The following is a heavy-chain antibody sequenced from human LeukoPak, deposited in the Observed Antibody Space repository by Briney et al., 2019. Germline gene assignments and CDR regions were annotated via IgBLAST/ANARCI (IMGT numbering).Heavy chain of an antibody. CDR2: IHPEDSYS. J-gene: IGHJ6*03. V-gene: IGHV5-51*01. CDR1: GYVFIRHW. CDR3: ARQNHYYYYMDV. Sequence: GESLKISCKASGYVFIRHWIGWVRQVPGKGLEWMGVIHPEDSYSRYNAAFQGQATLSVDESTSPAYLQLSSLKASDTAIYYCARQNHYYYYMDVWGRGTTVTVSS.